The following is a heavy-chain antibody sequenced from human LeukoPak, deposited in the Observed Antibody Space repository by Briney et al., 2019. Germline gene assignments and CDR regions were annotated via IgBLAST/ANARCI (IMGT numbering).Heavy chain of an antibody. J-gene: IGHJ6*04. CDR3: ARRYCSGGSCYMRGYYGMDV. CDR1: NGSFSAYY. D-gene: IGHD2-15*01. V-gene: IGHV4-34*01. CDR2: ISHSGST. Sequence: SETPSLTCAVSNGSFSAYYWSWIRQSPGKGLQWIGEISHSGSTNYNPSLKLRVSISLDTSKNQFSLRLSSVSAADTAVYFCARRYCSGGSCYMRGYYGMDVWATGTTVIVSS.